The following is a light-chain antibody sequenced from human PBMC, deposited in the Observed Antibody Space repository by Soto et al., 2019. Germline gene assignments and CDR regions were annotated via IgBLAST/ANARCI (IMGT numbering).Light chain of an antibody. J-gene: IGKJ4*01. CDR1: QSVSNN. V-gene: IGKV3-15*01. CDR2: GAS. CDR3: QQYNSWPLT. Sequence: EIVMTQSPATLSVSPGERATLSCRASQSVSNNLAWYQQKPGQAPRLLIYGASTRATGIPARFSGSGSGTEVTLASSSLHPEDFAVYYGQQYNSWPLTFGGGTKVAIK.